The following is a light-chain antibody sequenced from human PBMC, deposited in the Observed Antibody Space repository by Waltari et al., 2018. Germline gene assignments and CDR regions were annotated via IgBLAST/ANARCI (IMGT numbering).Light chain of an antibody. CDR3: SSFTTIGTLVV. J-gene: IGLJ2*01. CDR2: EVT. Sequence: QSALTQPASVSGSPGQSITISCTGTRSDVGGYNHVSWYQQQPGKAPKHLILEVTNRPSGISNRFSGSKSGNTASLTISGLQAEDEGEYYCSSFTTIGTLVVFGGGTKVTVL. V-gene: IGLV2-14*01. CDR1: RSDVGGYNH.